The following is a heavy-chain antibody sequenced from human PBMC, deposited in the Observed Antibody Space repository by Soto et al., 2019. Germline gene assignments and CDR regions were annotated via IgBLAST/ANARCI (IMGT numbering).Heavy chain of an antibody. CDR1: GGSVSSGSYY. J-gene: IGHJ6*02. D-gene: IGHD1-1*01. CDR3: ARGFSAGTYYYYGMDV. CDR2: IYYSGST. V-gene: IGHV4-61*01. Sequence: QVPLQESGPGLVKPSETLSLTCTVSGGSVSSGSYYWSWIRQPPGKGLEWIGYIYYSGSTNYNPSLKSRVTITVDTSKNQFSLKLSSVTAADTAVYYCARGFSAGTYYYYGMDVWGQGTTVTVSS.